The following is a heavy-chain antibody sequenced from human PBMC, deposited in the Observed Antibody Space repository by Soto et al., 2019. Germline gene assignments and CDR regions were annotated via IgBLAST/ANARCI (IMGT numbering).Heavy chain of an antibody. CDR1: GFTFTNYV. J-gene: IGHJ4*02. D-gene: IGHD3-3*01. CDR2: ISGTGSST. V-gene: IGHV3-23*01. Sequence: GGSLRLSCAASGFTFTNYVMNWVRQAPGKGPEWVSSISGTGSSTYYADSVKGRFTISRDNSRNTLYLQMNSRRADDTAVYYCATPFGVVDYWGQGTLVTVSS. CDR3: ATPFGVVDY.